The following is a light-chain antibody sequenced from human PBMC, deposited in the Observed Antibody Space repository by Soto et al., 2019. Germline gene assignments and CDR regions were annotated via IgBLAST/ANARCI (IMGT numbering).Light chain of an antibody. CDR2: AAS. CDR3: QQYYSYPYT. V-gene: IGKV1-8*01. CDR1: QGISSY. J-gene: IGKJ2*01. Sequence: AIRMTQSPSSFSASTGDRVTITCRASQGISSYLAWYQQKPGKAPKLLIYAASTLQSGVRSRFSGGGSGTDFTLTISCLQSEDFATYSCQQYYSYPYTFGQGTKLEIK.